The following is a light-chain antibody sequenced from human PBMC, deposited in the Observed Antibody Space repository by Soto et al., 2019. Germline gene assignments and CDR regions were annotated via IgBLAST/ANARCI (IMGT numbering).Light chain of an antibody. J-gene: IGLJ1*01. Sequence: QSVLTQPPSVSGAPGQRVTIYCTGSSSNIGAGYDVHWYQQLPGTAPKLLIYGNSNRPSGVPDRFSGSKSGTSASLAITGLQAEDEAVYYCQSYDSSLSGSGVFGTGTKVTVL. V-gene: IGLV1-40*01. CDR2: GNS. CDR3: QSYDSSLSGSGV. CDR1: SSNIGAGYD.